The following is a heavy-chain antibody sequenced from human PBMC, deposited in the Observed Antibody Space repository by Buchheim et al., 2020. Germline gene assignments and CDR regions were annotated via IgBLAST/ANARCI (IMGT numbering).Heavy chain of an antibody. CDR3: AKDKEKVTVAATIDY. D-gene: IGHD6-19*01. V-gene: IGHV3-23*01. J-gene: IGHJ4*02. CDR2: ISGSGVST. CDR1: GFTFSTYA. Sequence: EVHLLESGGGLVQPGGSLRLSCAASGFTFSTYAISWVRQAPGRGLEWVSAISGSGVSTYYADSVKGRFTIPRDNSKNTLYLQMNSLRAEDTAVYYCAKDKEKVTVAATIDYWGQGTL.